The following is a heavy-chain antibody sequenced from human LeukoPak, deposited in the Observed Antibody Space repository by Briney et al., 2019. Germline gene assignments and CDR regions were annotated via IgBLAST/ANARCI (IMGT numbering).Heavy chain of an antibody. D-gene: IGHD2-15*01. Sequence: GASVTVSFKASGYTFTDYSIHWVRQAPGQGLEWMGWINPNSGGTDYAQKFQGRVTMTRDTSISTAYMELSRLRSDDTAVYYCARDSRRMVAATSGSRWFDPWGQGTLVTVSS. CDR1: GYTFTDYS. CDR2: INPNSGGT. J-gene: IGHJ5*02. V-gene: IGHV1-2*02. CDR3: ARDSRRMVAATSGSRWFDP.